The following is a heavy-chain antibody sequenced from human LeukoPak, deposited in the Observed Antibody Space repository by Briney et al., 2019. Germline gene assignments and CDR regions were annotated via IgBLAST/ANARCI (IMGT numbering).Heavy chain of an antibody. Sequence: AASVTVSCKTSGYTFTSYAMHWVRLAPGQRLEWMGWINAGNGNTKYSQKFQDRVTITRDTSASTAYMELSSLRSEDTAVYFCARGPYSNYWFDPWGQGTLVTVSS. CDR1: GYTFTSYA. D-gene: IGHD4-11*01. CDR2: INAGNGNT. CDR3: ARGPYSNYWFDP. V-gene: IGHV1-3*01. J-gene: IGHJ5*02.